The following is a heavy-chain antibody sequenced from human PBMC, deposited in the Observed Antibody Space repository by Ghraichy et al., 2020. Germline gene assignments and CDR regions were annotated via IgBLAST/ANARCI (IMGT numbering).Heavy chain of an antibody. Sequence: SETLSLTCAVYGGSFSCYYWSWIRQPPGKGLEWIGEINHSGSTNYNPSLKSRVTISVDTSKNQFSLKLSSVTAADTAVYYCARVRKVAARPFDYWGQGTLVTVSS. CDR2: INHSGST. J-gene: IGHJ4*02. V-gene: IGHV4-34*01. CDR1: GGSFSCYY. CDR3: ARVRKVAARPFDY. D-gene: IGHD6-6*01.